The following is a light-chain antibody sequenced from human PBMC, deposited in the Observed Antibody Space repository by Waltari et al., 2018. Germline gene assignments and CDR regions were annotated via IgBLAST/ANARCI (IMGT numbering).Light chain of an antibody. V-gene: IGKV4-1*01. CDR2: WAS. CDR1: QSVLYSPNDKNY. J-gene: IGKJ2*01. CDR3: HQYYIAPYT. Sequence: DIVMTQSTDPLAVPLGERATINHKSSQSVLYSPNDKNYLGWYQKKPGQPPKLLISWASTRESGVPDRFSGSGSGTDFTLTISSLQAEDVAVYYCHQYYIAPYTFGQGTKLDIK.